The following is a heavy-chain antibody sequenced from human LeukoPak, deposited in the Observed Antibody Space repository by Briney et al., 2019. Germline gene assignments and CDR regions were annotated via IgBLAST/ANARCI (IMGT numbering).Heavy chain of an antibody. CDR1: GFTVSSNY. CDR3: ARAGLQFEGIDY. Sequence: GGSLRLSCAASGFTVSSNYMYWVRQAPGKGLEWVSVIYSGGSTYYADSVKGRFTISRDNSKNTLYLQMNSLRAEDTAVYYCARAGLQFEGIDYWGQGTLVTVSS. V-gene: IGHV3-53*01. CDR2: IYSGGST. J-gene: IGHJ4*02. D-gene: IGHD5-24*01.